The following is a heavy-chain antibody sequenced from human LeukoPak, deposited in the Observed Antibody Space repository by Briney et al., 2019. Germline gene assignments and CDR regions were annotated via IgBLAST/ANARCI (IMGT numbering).Heavy chain of an antibody. J-gene: IGHJ5*02. CDR3: ARRLTQYDCFDP. D-gene: IGHD2-2*01. Sequence: SQTLSLTCATSGDTASSNSVTWHWIRQSPSRGLEWLGRTYYRSTWYNDYAVSVRGRITVNPDTSKNQFSLHLNSVTPEDTAVYYCARRLTQYDCFDPWGQGILVTVSS. CDR2: TYYRSTWYN. V-gene: IGHV6-1*01. CDR1: GDTASSNSVT.